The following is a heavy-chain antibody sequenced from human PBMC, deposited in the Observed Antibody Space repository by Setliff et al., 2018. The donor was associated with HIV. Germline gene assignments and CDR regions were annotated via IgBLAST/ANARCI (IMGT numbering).Heavy chain of an antibody. D-gene: IGHD6-19*01. V-gene: IGHV4-59*12. CDR1: GGPISSYY. CDR3: ASQPAYSTDWYPPGYFDF. CDR2: IYYSGRT. J-gene: IGHJ4*02. Sequence: PSETLSLTCNVSGGPISSYYWSWIRQPPGKGLEWIGYIYYSGRTNYNPSLKSRVTISVDTARNQFSLKLSSVTAADTDVYYCASQPAYSTDWYPPGYFDFWGQGTLVTVSS.